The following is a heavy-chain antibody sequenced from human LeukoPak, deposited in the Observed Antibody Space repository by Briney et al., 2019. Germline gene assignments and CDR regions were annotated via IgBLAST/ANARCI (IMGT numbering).Heavy chain of an antibody. CDR1: GYTFTSYG. CDR3: ARDSLSLAANYYYYGMDV. J-gene: IGHJ6*04. V-gene: IGHV1-18*04. D-gene: IGHD6-25*01. Sequence: ASVKVSCKASGYTFTSYGISWVRLAPGHGLEWMGWISAYNGNTNYAQKLQGRVTMTTDTATSTAYMELRSLRSDDTAVYYCARDSLSLAANYYYYGMDVWGKGTTVTVSS. CDR2: ISAYNGNT.